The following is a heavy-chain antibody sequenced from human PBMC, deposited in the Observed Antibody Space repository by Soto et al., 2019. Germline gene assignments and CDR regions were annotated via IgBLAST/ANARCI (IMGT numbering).Heavy chain of an antibody. CDR1: GCSISSAYYY. J-gene: IGHJ4*02. CDR2: IYDSGST. CDR3: ARGPSGDKVDY. Sequence: SETLSLTCTVSGCSISSAYYYWSWIRQPPGKGLEWIGHIYDSGSTYSNPSLQSQVTISMDTSKNQFSLKLSSVTAADTAVYYCARGPSGDKVDYWGQGTLVTVSS. V-gene: IGHV4-30-4*01. D-gene: IGHD7-27*01.